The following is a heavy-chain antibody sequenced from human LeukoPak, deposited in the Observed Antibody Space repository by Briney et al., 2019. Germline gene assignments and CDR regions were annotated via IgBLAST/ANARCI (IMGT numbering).Heavy chain of an antibody. CDR1: GGSISSYY. CDR2: IYTSGST. D-gene: IGHD3-3*01. V-gene: IGHV4-4*09. Sequence: SETPSLTCTVSGGSISSYYWSWIRQPPGKGLEWIGYIYTSGSTNYNPSLKSRVTISVDTSKNQSSLKLSSVTAADTAVYYCARDLWRYYYGMDAWGQGTTVTVSS. CDR3: ARDLWRYYYGMDA. J-gene: IGHJ6*02.